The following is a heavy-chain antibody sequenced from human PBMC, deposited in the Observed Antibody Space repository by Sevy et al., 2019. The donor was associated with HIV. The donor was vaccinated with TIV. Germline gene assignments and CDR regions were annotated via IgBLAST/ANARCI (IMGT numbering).Heavy chain of an antibody. CDR1: GGTFSTFS. CDR3: ARARYSDSSDYYYERGY. V-gene: IGHV1-69*13. CDR2: IIPIFGTA. D-gene: IGHD3-22*01. J-gene: IGHJ4*02. Sequence: ASVKVSCKASGGTFSTFSISWVRQAPGQGLEWMGGIIPIFGTAKYTQNFQGRVAITEDESRSTAYMVLSGLSSEDTAIYYCARARYSDSSDYYYERGYWGQGTLVTDSS.